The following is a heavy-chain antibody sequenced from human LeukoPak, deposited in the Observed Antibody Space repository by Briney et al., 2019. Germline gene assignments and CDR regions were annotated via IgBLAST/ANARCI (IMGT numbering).Heavy chain of an antibody. J-gene: IGHJ3*02. Sequence: GASVKVSCKASGGTFSSYAISWVRQAPGQGLEWMGRIIPILGIANYAQKFQGRVTITADKSTSTAYMELSSLRSEDTAVYYCARGHGSGSYYDTFDIWGLGTMVTVFS. CDR2: IIPILGIA. V-gene: IGHV1-69*04. CDR1: GGTFSSYA. D-gene: IGHD3-10*01. CDR3: ARGHGSGSYYDTFDI.